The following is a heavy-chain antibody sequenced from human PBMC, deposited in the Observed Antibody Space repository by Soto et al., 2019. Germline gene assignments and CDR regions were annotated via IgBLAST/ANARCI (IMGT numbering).Heavy chain of an antibody. D-gene: IGHD2-2*01. J-gene: IGHJ6*02. CDR2: IIPILGIA. Sequence: ASVKVSCKASGGTFSIYTISWVRQAPGQGLEWMGRIIPILGIANYAQKFQGRVTITADKSTSTAYMELSSLRSEDTAVYYCAGGGDVVPAAMRYYYYYGMDVWGQGTTVTVSS. CDR1: GGTFSIYT. V-gene: IGHV1-69*02. CDR3: AGGGDVVPAAMRYYYYYGMDV.